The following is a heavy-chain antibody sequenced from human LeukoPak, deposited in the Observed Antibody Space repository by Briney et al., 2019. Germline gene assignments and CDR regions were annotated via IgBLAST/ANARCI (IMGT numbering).Heavy chain of an antibody. Sequence: ASVKVSCKASGYTFTSYGISWVRQAPGQGLEWMGWISAYNGNTNYAQKLQGRVTMTTDTSTSTAYMELRSLRSDDTAVYYCARDIAQWLVRGWYFDLWGRGTLVTVSS. D-gene: IGHD6-19*01. J-gene: IGHJ2*01. V-gene: IGHV1-18*01. CDR2: ISAYNGNT. CDR1: GYTFTSYG. CDR3: ARDIAQWLVRGWYFDL.